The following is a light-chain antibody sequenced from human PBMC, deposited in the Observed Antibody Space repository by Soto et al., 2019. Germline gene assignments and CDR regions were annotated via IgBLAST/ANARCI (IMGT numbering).Light chain of an antibody. CDR2: GAS. J-gene: IGKJ1*01. CDR1: QSVSRN. CDR3: QQDNNWPMT. Sequence: EMVMTQSPAILSVSPGERATLSCRASQSVSRNLAGYQQKPGQAPRLLIYGASTRATGLPARFSGSGSGTEVPLTISSQQSKEFAVYYCQQDNNWPMTFGQGAKVEIK. V-gene: IGKV3-15*01.